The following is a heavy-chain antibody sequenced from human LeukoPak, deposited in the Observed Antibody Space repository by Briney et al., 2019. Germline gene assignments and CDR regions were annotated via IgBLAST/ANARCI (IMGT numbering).Heavy chain of an antibody. CDR3: ARIIGYSNQFDY. CDR2: INTDGSRT. CDR1: GFTFKNNW. Sequence: PGGSLRLSCVASGFTFKNNWMRWVRQAPGRGLMWVSRINTDGSRTTYADSVRGRFTISRDNAKSTLYLQMSSLKAEDTAVYYCARIIGYSNQFDYWGQGTLVTVSS. V-gene: IGHV3-74*03. D-gene: IGHD5-18*01. J-gene: IGHJ4*02.